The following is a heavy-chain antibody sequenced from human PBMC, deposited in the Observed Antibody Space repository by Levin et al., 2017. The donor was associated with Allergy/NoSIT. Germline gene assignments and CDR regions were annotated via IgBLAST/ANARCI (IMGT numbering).Heavy chain of an antibody. V-gene: IGHV3-23*01. J-gene: IGHJ4*02. CDR3: AKDNYCSGGTCPMAMTFDY. D-gene: IGHD2-15*01. CDR1: GFTFSSYA. Sequence: PGGSLRLSCAASGFTFSSYAMSWVRQAPGKGLEWVSSLSDSGGSTHYADSVKGRFTISRDNSKNTLFLQMNSLRAEDTAVYYCAKDNYCSGGTCPMAMTFDYWGQGTLVTVSS. CDR2: LSDSGGST.